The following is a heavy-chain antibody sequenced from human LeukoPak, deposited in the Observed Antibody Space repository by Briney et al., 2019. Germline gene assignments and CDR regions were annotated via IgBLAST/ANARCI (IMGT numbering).Heavy chain of an antibody. CDR3: ARAIRFLEWLSPGMDV. V-gene: IGHV1-3*01. J-gene: IGHJ6*02. CDR2: INAGNGNT. CDR1: GYTFTSYA. D-gene: IGHD3-3*01. Sequence: ASVKVSCKASGYTFTSYAMHWVRQAPGQRLEWMGWINAGNGNTKYSQKFQGRVTITRDTSASTAYMELSSLRSEDTAVYYCARAIRFLEWLSPGMDVWGQGTTVTVSS.